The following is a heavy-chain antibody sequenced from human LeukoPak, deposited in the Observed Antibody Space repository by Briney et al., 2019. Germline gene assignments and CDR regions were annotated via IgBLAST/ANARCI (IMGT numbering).Heavy chain of an antibody. CDR3: ARHIQGANVCDY. D-gene: IGHD2-21*01. V-gene: IGHV4-59*08. CDR1: AGSISSYY. J-gene: IGHJ4*02. Sequence: SETLSLTCTVSAGSISSYYWSWIRQPPGRGLEWIGCIYYSGSTNYNPSLKSRITISVDTSKSQFSLRLSSVTAADTALYYCARHIQGANVCDYWGQGTLVTVPS. CDR2: IYYSGST.